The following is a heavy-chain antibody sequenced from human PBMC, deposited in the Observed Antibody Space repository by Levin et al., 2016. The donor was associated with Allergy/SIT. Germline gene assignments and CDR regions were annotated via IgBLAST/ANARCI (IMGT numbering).Heavy chain of an antibody. D-gene: IGHD2-8*02. J-gene: IGHJ6*02. CDR2: INHSRNT. V-gene: IGHV4-34*01. CDR1: WVLQWLL. Sequence: SETLSLTCAVVWWVLQWLLLELDPPVPREGLEWIGEINHSRNTNFNPSLKSRVSITVDTSKYQFSLRLRSVTAADTAVYYCARGRNVYCTGETCYYHDMDVWGQGTTVTVSS. CDR3: ARGRNVYCTGETCYYHDMDV.